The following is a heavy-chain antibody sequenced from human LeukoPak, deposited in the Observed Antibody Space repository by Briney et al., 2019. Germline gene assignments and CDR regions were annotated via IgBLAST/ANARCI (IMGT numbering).Heavy chain of an antibody. V-gene: IGHV4-34*01. D-gene: IGHD3-22*01. Sequence: SETLSLTCGVYGGSFSGYYWSWIRQPPGKGLEWIGEINHSGSTNYNPSLKSRVTISVDTSKNQFSLKLSSVTAADTAVCYCARGNYYDSSGYYGYWGQGTLVTVSS. CDR3: ARGNYYDSSGYYGY. CDR1: GGSFSGYY. CDR2: INHSGST. J-gene: IGHJ4*02.